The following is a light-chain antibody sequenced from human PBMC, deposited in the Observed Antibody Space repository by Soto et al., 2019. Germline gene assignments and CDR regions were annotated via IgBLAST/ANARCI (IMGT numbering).Light chain of an antibody. CDR3: QQYSSDST. CDR1: QSINNW. Sequence: DIRMTQSPSTLSASVGDRVTITCRANQSINNWLAWYQQKPGKAPKLLIYRASSLENGVPSRFSGRGSGTEFIFTITSLQPDDFATYYCQQYSSDSTFGQGTKVEIK. CDR2: RAS. J-gene: IGKJ1*01. V-gene: IGKV1-5*03.